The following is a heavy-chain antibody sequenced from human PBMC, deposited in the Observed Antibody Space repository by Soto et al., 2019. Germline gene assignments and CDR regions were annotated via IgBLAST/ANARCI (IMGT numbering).Heavy chain of an antibody. CDR3: ARGREDIVVVVAATAFEI. CDR1: GYTFTSYD. Sequence: GASVKVSCKASGYTFTSYDINWVRQATGQGLEWMGWMNPNSGNTGYAQKFQGRVTMTRNTSISTAYMELSSLRSEDTAVYYCARGREDIVVVVAATAFEIWGQGTMVTVAS. J-gene: IGHJ3*02. D-gene: IGHD2-15*01. CDR2: MNPNSGNT. V-gene: IGHV1-8*01.